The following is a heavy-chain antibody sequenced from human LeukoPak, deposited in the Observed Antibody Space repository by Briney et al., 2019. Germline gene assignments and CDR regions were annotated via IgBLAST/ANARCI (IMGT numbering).Heavy chain of an antibody. V-gene: IGHV1-2*04. CDR1: GYTFTGYY. CDR3: ARDIFPYCGGDCYVDY. J-gene: IGHJ4*02. D-gene: IGHD2-21*02. CDR2: INPNSGGT. Sequence: GASVKVSCKASGYTFTGYYMHWVRQAPEQGLEWMGWINPNSGGTNYAQKFQGWVTMTRDTSISTAYMELSRLRSDDTAVYYCARDIFPYCGGDCYVDYWGQGTLVTVSS.